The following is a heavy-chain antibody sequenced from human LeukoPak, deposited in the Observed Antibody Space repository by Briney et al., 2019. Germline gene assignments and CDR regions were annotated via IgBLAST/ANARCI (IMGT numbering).Heavy chain of an antibody. CDR3: AKEGEIGTTFAWFDP. Sequence: SQTLSLTCAISGGSVSSNSAAWNWIRQSPSRGLEWLGRTYYRSKWYNEYAVSVKSRLTINPDTSKNQFSLQLNSVTPEDTAVYYCAKEGEIGTTFAWFDPWGQGTLVTVSS. J-gene: IGHJ5*02. CDR1: GGSVSSNSAA. CDR2: TYYRSKWYN. D-gene: IGHD1-7*01. V-gene: IGHV6-1*01.